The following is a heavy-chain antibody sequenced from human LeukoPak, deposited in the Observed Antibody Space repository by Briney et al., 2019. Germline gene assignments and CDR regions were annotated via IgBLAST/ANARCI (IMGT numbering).Heavy chain of an antibody. CDR2: ISSSSSYI. V-gene: IGHV3-21*01. J-gene: IGHJ4*02. CDR1: GFTFSSYS. CDR3: ARADAAAAGSDY. D-gene: IGHD6-13*01. Sequence: GGSLRLSCAASGFTFSSYSMNWVRQAPGKGLEWVSSISSSSSYIYYADSVKGRFTISRDNAKNSLYLQMNSLRAEDTAVYYCARADAAAAGSDYWGQGTLVTVSS.